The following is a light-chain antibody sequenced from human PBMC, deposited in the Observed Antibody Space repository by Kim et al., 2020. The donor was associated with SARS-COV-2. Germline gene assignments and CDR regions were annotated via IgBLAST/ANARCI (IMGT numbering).Light chain of an antibody. Sequence: APGKTARLTCGGNNIGSKSVHWYQQKPGQAHVLVIYYDSDRPSGIPERFSGSNSGNTATLTIIRVEAGDEADYYCQVWDSSSDHWVFGGGTQLTVL. J-gene: IGLJ3*02. V-gene: IGLV3-21*04. CDR1: NIGSKS. CDR2: YDS. CDR3: QVWDSSSDHWV.